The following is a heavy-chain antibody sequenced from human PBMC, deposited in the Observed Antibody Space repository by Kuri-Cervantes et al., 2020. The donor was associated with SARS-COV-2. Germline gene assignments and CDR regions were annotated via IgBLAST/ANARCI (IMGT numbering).Heavy chain of an antibody. Sequence: SETLSLTCTVSGYSISSGYYWGWIRQPPGKGLEWFGSNYHSGSTYYNPSLKSRVTISVDTSKNQFSLKLSSVTAADTAVYYCARVPIAAPEYWGQGTLVTVSS. V-gene: IGHV4-38-2*02. D-gene: IGHD6-13*01. CDR1: GYSISSGYY. J-gene: IGHJ4*02. CDR3: ARVPIAAPEY. CDR2: NYHSGST.